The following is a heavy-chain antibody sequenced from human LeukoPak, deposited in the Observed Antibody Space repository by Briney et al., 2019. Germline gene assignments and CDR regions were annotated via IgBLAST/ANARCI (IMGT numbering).Heavy chain of an antibody. CDR1: GFTVSNNY. J-gene: IGHJ6*02. CDR2: IYSGGSV. V-gene: IGHV3-66*01. D-gene: IGHD3-10*01. Sequence: GGSLRLSCAASGFTVSNNYMSWVRQAPGKGLEWVSIIYSGGSVYDADSVKGRFTISRDSSKNTLYLQMNSLRAEDMAVYYCARATLWFGANYYGMDVWGQGTTVTVSS. CDR3: ARATLWFGANYYGMDV.